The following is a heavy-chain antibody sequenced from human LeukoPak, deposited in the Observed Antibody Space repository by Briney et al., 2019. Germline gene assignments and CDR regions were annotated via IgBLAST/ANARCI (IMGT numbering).Heavy chain of an antibody. CDR2: IYYSGST. D-gene: IGHD3-22*01. V-gene: IGHV4-59*01. CDR3: ARGGSYDSSGSPDY. Sequence: PSETLSLTFTVSGGSISSYYWSWIRQPPGKGLEWIGYIYYSGSTNYNPSLKSRVTISVDTSKNQFSLKLSSVTAADTAVYYCARGGSYDSSGSPDYWGQGTLVTVSS. CDR1: GGSISSYY. J-gene: IGHJ4*02.